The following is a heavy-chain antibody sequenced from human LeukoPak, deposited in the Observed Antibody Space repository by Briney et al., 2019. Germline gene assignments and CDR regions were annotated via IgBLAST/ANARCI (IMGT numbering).Heavy chain of an antibody. CDR3: AAYDILTGSCDY. CDR1: GFTFDDYA. CDR2: ISGDGGST. J-gene: IGHJ4*02. Sequence: GGSLRLSCAASGFTFDDYAMHWVRQAPGKGLEWVSLISGDGGSTYYADSVKARFTISRDNSKNSLYLQMNSLRTEDTALYYCAAYDILTGSCDYWGQGTLVTVSS. V-gene: IGHV3-43*02. D-gene: IGHD3-9*01.